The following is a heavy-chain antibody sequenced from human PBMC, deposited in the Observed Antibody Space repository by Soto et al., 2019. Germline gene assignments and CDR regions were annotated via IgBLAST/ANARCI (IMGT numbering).Heavy chain of an antibody. D-gene: IGHD6-19*01. V-gene: IGHV3-33*03. Sequence: GGSLRLSCAASGFTFSSYGMHWVRQAPGKGLEWVAVIWYDGSNKYYADSVKGRFTISRDNAKNSLYLQMNSLRAEDTAVYYCASPIAVAGTLAYYYYYYGMDVWGQGTTVTVSS. CDR2: IWYDGSNK. J-gene: IGHJ6*02. CDR1: GFTFSSYG. CDR3: ASPIAVAGTLAYYYYYYGMDV.